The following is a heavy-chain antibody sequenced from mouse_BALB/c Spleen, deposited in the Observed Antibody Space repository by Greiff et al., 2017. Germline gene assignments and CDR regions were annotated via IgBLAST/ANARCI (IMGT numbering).Heavy chain of an antibody. Sequence: VQLQQSGAELVRPGTSVKVSCKASGYAFTNYLIEWVKQRPGQGLEWIGVINPGSGGTNYNEKFKGKATLTADKSSSTAYMQLSSLTSDDSAVYFCARVYDSAWFAYWGQGTLVTVSA. D-gene: IGHD2-3*01. J-gene: IGHJ3*01. CDR2: INPGSGGT. CDR1: GYAFTNYL. CDR3: ARVYDSAWFAY. V-gene: IGHV1-54*01.